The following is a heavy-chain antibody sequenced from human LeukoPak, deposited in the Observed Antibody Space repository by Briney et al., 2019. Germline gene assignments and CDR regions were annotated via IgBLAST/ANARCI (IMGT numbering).Heavy chain of an antibody. CDR2: ISYDGTNT. CDR1: GFTFSSYA. CDR3: ARGRYTGYDSGYFDY. V-gene: IGHV3-30*04. D-gene: IGHD5-12*01. J-gene: IGHJ4*02. Sequence: GGSLRLSCAASGFTFSSYAVHWVRQAPGKGLEWVAAISYDGTNTYFTDSAKGRFTISRDNSKNTLYLQMNSLRAEDTAVYSCARGRYTGYDSGYFDYWGQGILVTVSS.